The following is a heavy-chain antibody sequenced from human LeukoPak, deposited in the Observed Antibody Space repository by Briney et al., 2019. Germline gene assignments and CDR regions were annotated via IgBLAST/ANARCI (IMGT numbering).Heavy chain of an antibody. D-gene: IGHD1-26*01. CDR1: GFTFSSYD. Sequence: GGSLRLSCAASGFTFSSYDMSWVRQGPGKGLEWVSAISGSGGSTYFADSLKGRFTISRDNSKNTVYLQMNSLRAEDTAVYYGAKDRASGTYFDYWGQGALVTVSS. CDR3: AKDRASGTYFDY. CDR2: ISGSGGST. V-gene: IGHV3-23*01. J-gene: IGHJ4*02.